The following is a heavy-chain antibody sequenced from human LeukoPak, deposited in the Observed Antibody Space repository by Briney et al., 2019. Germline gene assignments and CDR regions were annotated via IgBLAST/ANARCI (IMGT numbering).Heavy chain of an antibody. CDR1: GFTFSSYA. J-gene: IGHJ4*02. CDR2: ISDSGDYT. Sequence: GGSLRLPCAVSGFTFSSYAMSWVRQAPGKGLEWVSAISDSGDYTYYADSVKGRFTISRDNSKNTLYLHVNSLRAEDTAVYYCAKDTSIGKYCTSGVCSPFDYWGQGTLVTDSS. CDR3: AKDTSIGKYCTSGVCSPFDY. V-gene: IGHV3-23*01. D-gene: IGHD2-8*01.